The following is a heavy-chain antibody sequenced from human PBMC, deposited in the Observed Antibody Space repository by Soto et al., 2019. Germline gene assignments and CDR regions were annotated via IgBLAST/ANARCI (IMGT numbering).Heavy chain of an antibody. CDR3: ARGNPFNYAGFDG. D-gene: IGHD3-16*01. CDR1: GYTFSDFD. J-gene: IGHJ6*02. V-gene: IGHV1-8*01. CDR2: MNAKSGDT. Sequence: QAHLEQSGAELKRPGASVKVSCKASGYTFSDFDINWLRQASGQGPEWMGWMNAKSGDTFFAQRFPGKINLTWDTSLGTAFMEVGSLTSDDTAIYYRARGNPFNYAGFDGWGQGATGAGSS.